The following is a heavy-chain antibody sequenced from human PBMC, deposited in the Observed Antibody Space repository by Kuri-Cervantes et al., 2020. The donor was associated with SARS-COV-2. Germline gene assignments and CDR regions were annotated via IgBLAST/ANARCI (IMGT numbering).Heavy chain of an antibody. V-gene: IGHV3-49*04. CDR1: GFTFGDYA. J-gene: IGHJ6*03. Sequence: GGSLRLSCTASGFTFGDYAMSWVRQAPGKGLEWVGFIRSKAYGGTTEYAASVKGRFTISRDNSKNTLYLQMNSLRAEDTAVYYCASPFLGLRFLEWLFPKGYYYYYYMDVWGKGTTVTVSS. CDR2: IRSKAYGGTT. D-gene: IGHD3-3*01. CDR3: ASPFLGLRFLEWLFPKGYYYYYYMDV.